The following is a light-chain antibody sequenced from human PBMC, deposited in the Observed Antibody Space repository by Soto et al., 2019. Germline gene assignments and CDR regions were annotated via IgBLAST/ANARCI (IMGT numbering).Light chain of an antibody. J-gene: IGLJ2*01. CDR3: SSYTSTSTFVV. CDR1: SSDVGGYNY. CDR2: DVS. V-gene: IGLV2-14*01. Sequence: QSALTQPASVSGSPGQSITISCTGTSSDVGGYNYVSWYQQYPGKAPKLMIFDVSYRPSGVSIRFSGSESGNTASLTISGLQAEDEADYYCSSYTSTSTFVVFGGGTKLTVL.